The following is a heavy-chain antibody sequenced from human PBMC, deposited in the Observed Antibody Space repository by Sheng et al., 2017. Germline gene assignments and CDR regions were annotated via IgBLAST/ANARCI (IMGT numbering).Heavy chain of an antibody. D-gene: IGHD6-13*01. CDR3: AREAGSSWYRGWFDP. Sequence: QVQLQESGPGLVKPSETLSLTCAVSGYSISSGYYWGWIRQPPGKGLEWIGSIYHSGSTYYNPSLKSRVTISVDTSKNQFSLKLSSVTAADTAVYYCAREAGSSWYRGWFDPWGQGTLVTVSS. CDR2: IYHSGST. V-gene: IGHV4-38-2*02. J-gene: IGHJ5*02. CDR1: GYSISSGYY.